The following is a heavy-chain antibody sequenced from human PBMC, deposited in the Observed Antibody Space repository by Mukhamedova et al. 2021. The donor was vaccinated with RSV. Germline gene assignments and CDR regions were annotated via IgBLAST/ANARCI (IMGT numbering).Heavy chain of an antibody. Sequence: GLEWVSYISSSSSYTNYADSVKGRFTISRDNAKNSLYLQMNSLRAEDTAVYYCARSPTQWSPRMDVWGQGTTVTVSS. J-gene: IGHJ6*02. D-gene: IGHD2-15*01. CDR3: ARSPTQWSPRMDV. V-gene: IGHV3-11*03. CDR2: ISSSSSYT.